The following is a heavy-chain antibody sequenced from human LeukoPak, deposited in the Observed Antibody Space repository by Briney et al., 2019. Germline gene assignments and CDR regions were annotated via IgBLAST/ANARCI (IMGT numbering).Heavy chain of an antibody. V-gene: IGHV4-39*07. CDR1: GGSISSSSYY. D-gene: IGHD5-24*01. CDR2: IYYSGST. CDR3: AREREGPNWFDP. J-gene: IGHJ5*02. Sequence: PSETLSLTCTVSGGSISSSSYYWGWIRQPPGKGLDWIGSIYYSGSTYYSPSLKSRVTISVDTSKNQFSLKLSSVTAADTAVYYCAREREGPNWFDPWGQGTLVTVSS.